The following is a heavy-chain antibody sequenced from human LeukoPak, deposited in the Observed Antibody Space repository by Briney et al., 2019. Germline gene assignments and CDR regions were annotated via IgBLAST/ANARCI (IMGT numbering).Heavy chain of an antibody. Sequence: PGGSLRLSCAASGFTFSTYAMNWVRQAPGEGLEWVSGISESGGSTDYADSVKGRFTISRDNSKNTLYLQMNSLRVEDTAVYYCAKSYCSSGSCKRRGFDYWGQGTLVTVSS. CDR2: ISESGGST. CDR3: AKSYCSSGSCKRRGFDY. V-gene: IGHV3-23*01. D-gene: IGHD2-15*01. J-gene: IGHJ4*02. CDR1: GFTFSTYA.